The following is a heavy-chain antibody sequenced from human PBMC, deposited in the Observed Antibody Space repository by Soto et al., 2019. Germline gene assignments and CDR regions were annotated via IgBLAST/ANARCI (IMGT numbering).Heavy chain of an antibody. D-gene: IGHD4-17*01. J-gene: IGHJ5*02. CDR1: GGTFSSYA. CDR2: IIPIFGTA. CDR3: ARDSYGDYVFDP. Sequence: ASVKVSCKASGGTFSSYAISWVRQAPGQGLEWMGGIIPIFGTANYAQKFQGRVTITADESTSTAYMGLSSLRSEDTAVYYCARDSYGDYVFDPWGQGTLVTVSS. V-gene: IGHV1-69*13.